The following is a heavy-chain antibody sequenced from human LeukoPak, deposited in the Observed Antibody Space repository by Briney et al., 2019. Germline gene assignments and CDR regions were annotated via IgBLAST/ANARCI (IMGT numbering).Heavy chain of an antibody. CDR3: ARLYGSGNYPFGY. V-gene: IGHV4-38-2*02. J-gene: IGHJ4*02. CDR2: IYHSGAT. CDR1: GYSISSGYY. D-gene: IGHD3-10*01. Sequence: PSETLSLTCTVSGYSISSGYYWGWIRQPPGKGLEWIGSIYHSGATYYNPSLKSRVTISVDTSKNQFSLNLISVTAADTAVYFCARLYGSGNYPFGYWGQGTLVTVSS.